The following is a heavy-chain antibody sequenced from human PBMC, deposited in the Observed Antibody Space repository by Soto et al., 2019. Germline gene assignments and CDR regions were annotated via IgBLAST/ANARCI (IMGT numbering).Heavy chain of an antibody. CDR1: GFTFGTYA. Sequence: EVQLLESGGGLAQPGGSLRLSCAASGFTFGTYAMTWVRQAPGKGLEWISAISGSGDNIYYADSVKGRFTISRDNSKNSLYLQRSSLRAEDTALYDCAKGGLAAVVTTFDYWGQGTLVTVSS. CDR2: ISGSGDNI. J-gene: IGHJ4*02. V-gene: IGHV3-23*01. CDR3: AKGGLAAVVTTFDY. D-gene: IGHD2-21*02.